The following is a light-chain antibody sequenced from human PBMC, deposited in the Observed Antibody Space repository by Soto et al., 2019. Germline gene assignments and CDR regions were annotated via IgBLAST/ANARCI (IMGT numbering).Light chain of an antibody. CDR2: GAS. V-gene: IGKV3-15*01. CDR3: QQDNNWPDN. J-gene: IGKJ2*01. Sequence: EIVMTQSPATLSVSPGERATLSCRASQRFSSNFAWYQQKPGQAPRLLIYGASTRTNAIPARFSGSGSGTEFTLTISSLQSEDFAVYYCQQDNNWPDNFGKGTKLEIK. CDR1: QRFSSN.